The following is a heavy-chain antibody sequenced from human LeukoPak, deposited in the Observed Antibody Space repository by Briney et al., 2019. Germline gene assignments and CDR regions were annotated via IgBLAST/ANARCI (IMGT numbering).Heavy chain of an antibody. CDR1: GGTSSSYA. Sequence: ASVKVSCKASGGTSSSYAISWVRQAPGQGLEWMGGIIPIFGTANYAQKFQGRVTITADESTSTAYMELSSLRSEDTAVYYCARDLGRKTAADPQYYFDYWGQGTLVTVSS. CDR3: ARDLGRKTAADPQYYFDY. V-gene: IGHV1-69*13. J-gene: IGHJ4*02. CDR2: IIPIFGTA. D-gene: IGHD6-13*01.